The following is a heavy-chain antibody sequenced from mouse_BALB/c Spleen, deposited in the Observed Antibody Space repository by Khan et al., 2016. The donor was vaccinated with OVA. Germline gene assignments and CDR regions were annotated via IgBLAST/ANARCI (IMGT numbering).Heavy chain of an antibody. J-gene: IGHJ2*01. D-gene: IGHD1-1*01. CDR1: GYTFTSYW. Sequence: QVQLQQPGAELVKAGASVKMSCKASGYTFTSYWMHWVKQRLGQGLEWFAETNPTNGRTYYNEKFKSKATLTVDKSSSTAYMLLSSPTFEDSAVYYCERIKKIVATYFDYWGQGTTLTVSS. CDR2: TNPTNGRT. V-gene: IGHV1S81*02. CDR3: ERIKKIVATYFDY.